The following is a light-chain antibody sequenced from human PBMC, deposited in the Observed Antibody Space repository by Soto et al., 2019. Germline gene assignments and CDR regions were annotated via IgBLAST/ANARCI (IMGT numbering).Light chain of an antibody. CDR3: QQYSSRST. CDR1: QSISSY. CDR2: VAS. Sequence: DIQMTQSPSSLSASVVDRVTITCRASQSISSYLSWYQQKPGKAPKLLINVASTLQSGVPSRFSGSGFGTEFTLTISSLQPGDFATYYCQQYSSRSTFGQGTKVDIK. V-gene: IGKV1-39*01. J-gene: IGKJ1*01.